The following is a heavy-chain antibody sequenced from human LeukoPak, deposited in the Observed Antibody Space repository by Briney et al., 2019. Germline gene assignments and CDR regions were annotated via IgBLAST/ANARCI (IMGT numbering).Heavy chain of an antibody. CDR1: GYTFTSYD. Sequence: ASVKVSCKASGYTFTSYDINWVRQATGQGLEWMVWMNPNSGNTGYAQKFQGRVTITRSTSISTAYMELSSLRSEDTAVYYCARTMNSGSYSSFDYWGQGTLVTVSS. D-gene: IGHD1-26*01. CDR3: ARTMNSGSYSSFDY. CDR2: MNPNSGNT. J-gene: IGHJ4*02. V-gene: IGHV1-8*03.